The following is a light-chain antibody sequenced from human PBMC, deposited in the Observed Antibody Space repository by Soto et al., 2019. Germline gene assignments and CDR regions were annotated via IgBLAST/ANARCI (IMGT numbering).Light chain of an antibody. CDR1: LSVFYSSNNQNY. V-gene: IGKV4-1*01. Sequence: DIVMTQSPDSLTVSLGERATINCKSSLSVFYSSNNQNYLAWYQHKPGQPPKLLIYWASTRESGVPDRFSGSGSGTDFTLTISSLQAEDVEVYYCQQYYSTLAPTFGGGTKVEIK. CDR3: QQYYSTLAPT. CDR2: WAS. J-gene: IGKJ4*01.